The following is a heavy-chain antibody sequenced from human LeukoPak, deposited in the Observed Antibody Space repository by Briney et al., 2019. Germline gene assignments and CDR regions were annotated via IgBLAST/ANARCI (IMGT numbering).Heavy chain of an antibody. D-gene: IGHD3-22*01. V-gene: IGHV1-69*04. J-gene: IGHJ4*02. CDR3: ARYYYDSSGYYPLDY. CDR1: GGTFSSYA. CDR2: IIPILDIA. Sequence: ASVKVSCKASGGTFSSYAISCVRQAPGQGLEWMGRIIPILDIANYAQKFQGRVTITADKSTSTAYMELSSLRSEDTAVYYCARYYYDSSGYYPLDYWGQGALVTVSS.